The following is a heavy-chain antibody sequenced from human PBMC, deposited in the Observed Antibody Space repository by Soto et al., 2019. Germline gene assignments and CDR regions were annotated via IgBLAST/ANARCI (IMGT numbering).Heavy chain of an antibody. Sequence: EVQLVESGGALVHPGGSLRLSCAVSGFPFRSYEMNWVRQAPGKGPEWVSYITSSSDAIYYAASVKGRFTVSRDNAKNSLYLNMNRLRAEDTAVYYCAILDFGDYLLSYGVDVWGQGTTVTVSS. CDR1: GFPFRSYE. CDR3: AILDFGDYLLSYGVDV. CDR2: ITSSSDAI. V-gene: IGHV3-48*03. D-gene: IGHD4-17*01. J-gene: IGHJ6*02.